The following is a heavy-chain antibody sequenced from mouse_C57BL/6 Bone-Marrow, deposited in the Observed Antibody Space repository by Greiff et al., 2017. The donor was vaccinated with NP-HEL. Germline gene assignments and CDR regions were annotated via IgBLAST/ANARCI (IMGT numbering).Heavy chain of an antibody. CDR1: GFTLTSYG. V-gene: IGHV2-2*01. CDR2: IWSGGST. D-gene: IGHD1-1*01. J-gene: IGHJ3*01. Sequence: VQLQQSGPGLVQPSQSLSITCTVSGFTLTSYGVHWVRQSPGKGLEWLGVIWSGGSTAYNAAFISRLSISKDNSKTQVFFKMNSLQADDTAIYYCAREGAITTVPFAYWGQGTLVTVSA. CDR3: AREGAITTVPFAY.